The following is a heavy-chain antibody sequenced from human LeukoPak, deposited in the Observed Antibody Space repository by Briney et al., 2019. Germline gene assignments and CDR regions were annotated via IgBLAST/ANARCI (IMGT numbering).Heavy chain of an antibody. Sequence: GGSLRLSCAASGFTFSSYAMSWVRQAPGKGLEWVSAISGSGGSTYYADSVKGRFTISRDNSKNTLYLQMNSLRAEDTAVYYCAKEYSSSWYDYYYYGMDVWGQGTTVTVSS. CDR3: AKEYSSSWYDYYYYGMDV. J-gene: IGHJ6*02. V-gene: IGHV3-23*01. CDR1: GFTFSSYA. D-gene: IGHD6-13*01. CDR2: ISGSGGST.